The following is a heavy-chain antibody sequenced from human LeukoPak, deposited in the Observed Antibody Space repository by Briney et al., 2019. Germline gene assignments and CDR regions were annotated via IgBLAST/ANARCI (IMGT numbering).Heavy chain of an antibody. CDR1: GYTFTGYY. J-gene: IGHJ4*02. CDR2: INPNSGGT. D-gene: IGHD5-12*01. Sequence: GASVKVSCKASGYTFTGYYMHWVRQAPGQGLEWMGWINPNSGGTNYAQKFQGRVTMTRDTSISTAYMELSRLRSDDTAVYYCARDLGVATIADFDYWGQGTLVTVSS. V-gene: IGHV1-2*02. CDR3: ARDLGVATIADFDY.